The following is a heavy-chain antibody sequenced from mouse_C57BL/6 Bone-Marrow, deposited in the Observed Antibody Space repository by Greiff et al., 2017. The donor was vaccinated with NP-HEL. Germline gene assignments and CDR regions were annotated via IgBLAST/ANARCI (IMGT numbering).Heavy chain of an antibody. CDR1: GYTFTDYY. V-gene: IGHV1-26*01. D-gene: IGHD2-2*01. CDR3: ARVYGYDDAMGY. Sequence: VQLQQSGPELVKPGASVKISCKASGYTFTDYYMNWVKQSHGKSLEWIGDINPNNGGTSYNQKFKGKATLTVDKSSSTAYMELRSLTSEDSAVYYCARVYGYDDAMGYWGQGTSVTVSS. J-gene: IGHJ4*01. CDR2: INPNNGGT.